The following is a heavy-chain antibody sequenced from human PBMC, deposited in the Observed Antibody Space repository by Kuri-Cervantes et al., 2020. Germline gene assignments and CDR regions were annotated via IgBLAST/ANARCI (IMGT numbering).Heavy chain of an antibody. CDR1: GFTFSSYG. CDR2: IRYDGSNK. J-gene: IGHJ4*02. Sequence: GGSLRLSCAASGFTFSSYGMHWVRQAPGKGLEWVAFIRYDGSNKYYADSVKGRFTISRDNSKNTLYLQMNSLRAEDTAVYYCAREGYHDSSDYYYANYFDYWGQGTLVTVSS. V-gene: IGHV3-30*02. D-gene: IGHD3-22*01. CDR3: AREGYHDSSDYYYANYFDY.